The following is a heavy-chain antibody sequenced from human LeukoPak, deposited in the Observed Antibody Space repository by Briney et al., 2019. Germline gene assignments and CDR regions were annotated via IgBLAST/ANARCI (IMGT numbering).Heavy chain of an antibody. V-gene: IGHV4-59*01. J-gene: IGHJ2*01. CDR2: IYYNGDI. D-gene: IGHD1-14*01. CDR3: ARLTRGGVLSITYHYFDL. Sequence: SETLSLTCTVSGDSISSYYWSWIRQPPGGGLEWIAYIYYNGDINYHPSLKSRVTISIDTSEKEVSLTVSSVTAADTAVYYCARLTRGGVLSITYHYFDLWGRGTLVTVSS. CDR1: GDSISSYY.